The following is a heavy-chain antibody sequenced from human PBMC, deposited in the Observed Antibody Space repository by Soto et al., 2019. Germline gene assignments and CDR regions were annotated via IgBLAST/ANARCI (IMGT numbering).Heavy chain of an antibody. D-gene: IGHD6-6*01. CDR2: IYWDDDK. CDR3: AHSRPPRLLDY. Sequence: QITLKESGPTLVKPTQTLTLTCTFSGFSLSTSGVGVGWIRQPPGKALEWLALIYWDDDKRYSSSLNSRLTITKDTPKNQEVPTMPNMDPVDTATYYCAHSRPPRLLDYWGQGTLVTVSS. J-gene: IGHJ4*02. CDR1: GFSLSTSGVG. V-gene: IGHV2-5*02.